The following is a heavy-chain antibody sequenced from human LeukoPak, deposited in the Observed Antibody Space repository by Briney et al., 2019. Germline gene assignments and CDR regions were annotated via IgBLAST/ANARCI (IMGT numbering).Heavy chain of an antibody. J-gene: IGHJ5*02. CDR3: ARERSPRLLWFRANTLVDNWFDP. CDR1: GGSISSYY. CDR2: IYTSGST. Sequence: SETLSLTCTVSGGSISSYYWSWIRQPAGKGLEWIGRIYTSGSTNYNPSLKSRVTMSVDTSKNQFSLKLSSVTAADTAVYYCARERSPRLLWFRANTLVDNWFDPWGQGTLVTVSS. D-gene: IGHD3-10*01. V-gene: IGHV4-4*07.